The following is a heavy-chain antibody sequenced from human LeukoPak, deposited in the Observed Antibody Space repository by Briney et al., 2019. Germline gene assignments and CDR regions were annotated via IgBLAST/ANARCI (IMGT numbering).Heavy chain of an antibody. CDR2: IWYDGSNT. CDR3: ARGIYYTETTSYYFEY. V-gene: IGHV3-33*01. J-gene: IGHJ4*02. Sequence: GGSLRLSCAASGFTSSSYGMNWVRRAPGKGLEWVAVIWYDGSNTYYAASVKGRFNISRHNSKNTLSLQMNSLRAEDTAVYYCARGIYYTETTSYYFEYWGQGTLVTVSS. CDR1: GFTSSSYG. D-gene: IGHD4-17*01.